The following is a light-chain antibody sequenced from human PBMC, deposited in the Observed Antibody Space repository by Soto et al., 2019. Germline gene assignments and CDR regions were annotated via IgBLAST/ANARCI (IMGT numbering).Light chain of an antibody. CDR3: QQYNNWPRT. J-gene: IGKJ1*01. CDR1: QSVSSN. CDR2: GAS. Sequence: EIVMTQCPATLSVSPGERATLSCRASQSVSSNLAWYQQKPGQAPRLLIYGASTRATGIPARFSGSASGTQFTLTISSLQYEDFAGYYCQQYNNWPRTFRQGTKVEIK. V-gene: IGKV3-15*01.